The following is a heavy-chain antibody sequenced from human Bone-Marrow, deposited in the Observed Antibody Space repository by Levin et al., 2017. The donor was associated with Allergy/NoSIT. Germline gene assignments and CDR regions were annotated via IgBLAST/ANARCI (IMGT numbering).Heavy chain of an antibody. Sequence: GGSLRLSCAASGFTFTNYWMTWVRQAPGKGPEWVASINQDGSAKNYVDSVKGRVIISRDNAKNSLDLQMNSLRPEDTAVYYCATIGRDHSGGSRWGQGTLVTVSS. V-gene: IGHV3-7*03. CDR2: INQDGSAK. CDR1: GFTFTNYW. J-gene: IGHJ4*02. D-gene: IGHD6-25*01. CDR3: ATIGRDHSGGSR.